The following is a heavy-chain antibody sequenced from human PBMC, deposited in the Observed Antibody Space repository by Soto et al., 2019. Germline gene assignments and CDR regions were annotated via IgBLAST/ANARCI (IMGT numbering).Heavy chain of an antibody. J-gene: IGHJ5*02. CDR2: IYSDGTT. CDR3: ARGAKSRAWAWFDP. D-gene: IGHD1-26*01. CDR1: GFTVSSNY. V-gene: IGHV3-53*01. Sequence: GSLRLSCAASGFTVSSNYMTWVRQAPGKGLEWVSIIYSDGTTYYADSVKGRFTISRDNSVNTLYLQMNALRPEDTAVYYCARGAKSRAWAWFDPWGQGTLVTVSS.